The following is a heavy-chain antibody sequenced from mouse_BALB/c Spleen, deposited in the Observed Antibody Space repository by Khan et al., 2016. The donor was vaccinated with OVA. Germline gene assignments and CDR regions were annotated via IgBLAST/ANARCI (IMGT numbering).Heavy chain of an antibody. J-gene: IGHJ1*01. D-gene: IGHD2-1*01. CDR1: GFTFSTFG. V-gene: IGHV5-17*02. CDR3: ARSGGNFHWYFDV. CDR2: ISSGSSTI. Sequence: EVELVESGGGLVQPGGSRKLSCAASGFTFSTFGMHWVRQAPEKGLEWVAYISSGSSTIYYVDTVKGRFTISRDNPKNTLFLQMTSLRSEDTAMYCCARSGGNFHWYFDVWGAGTSVTVSS.